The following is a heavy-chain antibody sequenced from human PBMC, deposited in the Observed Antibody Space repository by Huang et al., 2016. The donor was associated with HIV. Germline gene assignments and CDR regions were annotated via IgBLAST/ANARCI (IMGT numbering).Heavy chain of an antibody. Sequence: EVQLVESGGGVSKPGQSRRLSCVASGFTFSNAWMTWVRQAQGKGREWMGRIKGKSEGGTTDYAAPVQCRVIISRDDSKNRLDLQMNNLRSEDSAVYYCTTGYLWFGQIFRNKRSFDYWGQGTQVIVSS. D-gene: IGHD3-10*01. V-gene: IGHV3-15*01. CDR3: TTGYLWFGQIFRNKRSFDY. CDR1: GFTFSNAW. CDR2: IKGKSEGGTT. J-gene: IGHJ4*02.